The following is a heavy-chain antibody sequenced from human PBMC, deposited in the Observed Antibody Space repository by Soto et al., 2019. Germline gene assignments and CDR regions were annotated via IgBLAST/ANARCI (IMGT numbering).Heavy chain of an antibody. D-gene: IGHD4-17*01. J-gene: IGHJ4*02. CDR2: IYYSGST. Sequence: SETLSLTCTVSGGSISSSSYYWGWIRQPPGKGLEWIGSIYYSGSTYYNPSLKSRVTISVDTSKNQFSLKLSSVTAADTAVYYCVRRTLDAVTKYYFDYWSQGTLVTVSS. V-gene: IGHV4-39*01. CDR3: VRRTLDAVTKYYFDY. CDR1: GGSISSSSYY.